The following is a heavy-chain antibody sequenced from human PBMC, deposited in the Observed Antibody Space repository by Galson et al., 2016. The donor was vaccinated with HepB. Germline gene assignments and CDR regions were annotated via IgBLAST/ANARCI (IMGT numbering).Heavy chain of an antibody. CDR3: AKQLRGGDYEVPAFDY. V-gene: IGHV3-30*18. CDR2: ISYDGSNK. Sequence: SLRLSCAASGFTFSSYGMHWVRQAPGKGLEWVAVISYDGSNKYYADSVKGRFTISRDNSKNTLYLQMNSLRAEDTAVYYCAKQLRGGDYEVPAFDYWGQGTLVTVSS. D-gene: IGHD4-17*01. CDR1: GFTFSSYG. J-gene: IGHJ4*02.